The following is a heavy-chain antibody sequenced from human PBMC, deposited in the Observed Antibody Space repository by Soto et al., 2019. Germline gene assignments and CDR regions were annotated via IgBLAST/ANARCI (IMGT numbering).Heavy chain of an antibody. V-gene: IGHV4-31*03. J-gene: IGHJ4*02. CDR3: ARIYDYGDSAYFDN. D-gene: IGHD4-17*01. CDR1: GGSISSGAYY. Sequence: SETLSLTCTVSGGSISSGAYYWSWIRQHPGKGLEWIGHIYYSGSTHYNPSLKSRVTISVDTSKNQFSLKLSSVTAADTAVYYCARIYDYGDSAYFDNWGQGTLVTVSS. CDR2: IYYSGST.